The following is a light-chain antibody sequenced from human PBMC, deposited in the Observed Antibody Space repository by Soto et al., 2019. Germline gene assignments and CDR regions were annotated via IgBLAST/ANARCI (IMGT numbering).Light chain of an antibody. CDR3: QQSNNWPLT. CDR1: QSVSSSY. V-gene: IGKV3-20*01. Sequence: EIVLTQSPGTLSLSPGERATLSCRASQSVSSSYLAWYQQKPGQAPRLLIYGVSSRATGIPDRFSGSGSGTDFTLTISRLEPEDFAVYYCQQSNNWPLTFGGGTKVEVK. CDR2: GVS. J-gene: IGKJ4*01.